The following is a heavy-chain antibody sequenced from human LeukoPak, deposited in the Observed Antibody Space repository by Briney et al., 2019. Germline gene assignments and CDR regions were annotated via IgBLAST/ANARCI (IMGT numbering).Heavy chain of an antibody. CDR2: ISSSGSTI. J-gene: IGHJ4*02. D-gene: IGHD6-13*01. V-gene: IGHV3-11*04. Sequence: PGGSLRLSCAASGFTFSDYHMSWIRQAPGKGLERVSYISSSGSTIYYADSVKGRFTISRDNAKNSLYLQMNSLRAEDTAVYYCARDGDSSSWYPVEYYFDYWGQGTLVTVSS. CDR3: ARDGDSSSWYPVEYYFDY. CDR1: GFTFSDYH.